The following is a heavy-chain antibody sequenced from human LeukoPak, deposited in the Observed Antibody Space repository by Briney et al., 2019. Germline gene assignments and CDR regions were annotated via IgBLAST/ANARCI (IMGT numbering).Heavy chain of an antibody. J-gene: IGHJ6*03. CDR2: IYYSGST. Sequence: SETLSLTCTVSGGSISSYYWSWTRQPPGKGLEWIGYIYYSGSTNYNPSLKSRVTISVDTSKNQFSLKLSSVTAADTAVYYCARVLYSSSFYYYYYMDVWGKGTTVTISS. V-gene: IGHV4-59*01. D-gene: IGHD6-13*01. CDR1: GGSISSYY. CDR3: ARVLYSSSFYYYYYMDV.